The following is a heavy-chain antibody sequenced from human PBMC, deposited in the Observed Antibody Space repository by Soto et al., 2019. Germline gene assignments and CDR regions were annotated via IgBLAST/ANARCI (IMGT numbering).Heavy chain of an antibody. CDR1: GGSVSRDNW. J-gene: IGHJ4*02. CDR3: AENGSYDLVN. V-gene: IGHV4-4*02. Sequence: SETLSLTCGVSGGSVSRDNWWSWVRQPPGKGLEWIGEIHHSGSTNYSPSLKSRVTMSVDKSRNQFSLKLTSVTAADTAVYYCAENGSYDLVNWGQGTRVTVSS. CDR2: IHHSGST. D-gene: IGHD3-16*01.